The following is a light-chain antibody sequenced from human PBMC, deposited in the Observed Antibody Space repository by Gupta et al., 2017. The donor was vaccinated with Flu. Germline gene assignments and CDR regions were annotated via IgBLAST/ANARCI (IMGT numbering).Light chain of an antibody. CDR1: SSNIGNNY. V-gene: IGLV1-51*01. CDR2: DNN. Sequence: QSVLTQPPSVSAAPGQKVNIFCSGSSSNIGNNYVSWYQQLPGTAPKLLIYDNNKRPSGIADRFSGSKSGTSATLGITGLQTGDEADYYCGTWDSSLSAGRVFGGGTKLTVL. J-gene: IGLJ3*02. CDR3: GTWDSSLSAGRV.